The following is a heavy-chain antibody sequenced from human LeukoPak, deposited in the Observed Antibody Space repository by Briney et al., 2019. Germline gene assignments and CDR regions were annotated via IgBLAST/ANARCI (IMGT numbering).Heavy chain of an antibody. Sequence: SETLSLTCAVYGGSFSGYYWSWIRQPPGKGLEWIGEINHSGSTNYNPSLKSRVTISVDTSKNQFSLKLSSVTAADTAVYYCARGRRGIMITFGGVIVEYYFDYWGQGTLVTVSS. CDR1: GGSFSGYY. D-gene: IGHD3-16*02. CDR3: ARGRRGIMITFGGVIVEYYFDY. V-gene: IGHV4-34*01. CDR2: INHSGST. J-gene: IGHJ4*02.